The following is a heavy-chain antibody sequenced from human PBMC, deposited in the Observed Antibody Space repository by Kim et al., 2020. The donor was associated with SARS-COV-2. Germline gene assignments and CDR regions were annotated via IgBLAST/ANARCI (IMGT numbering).Heavy chain of an antibody. CDR2: IYYSGST. J-gene: IGHJ4*02. CDR3: ARHLIAAAGNPNPLHFDY. D-gene: IGHD6-13*01. CDR1: GGSISSSSYY. Sequence: SETLSLTCTVSGGSISSSSYYWGWIRQPPGKGLEWIGSIYYSGSTYYNPSLKSRVTISVDTSKNQFSLKLSSVTAADTAVYYCARHLIAAAGNPNPLHFDYWGQGTLVTVSS. V-gene: IGHV4-39*01.